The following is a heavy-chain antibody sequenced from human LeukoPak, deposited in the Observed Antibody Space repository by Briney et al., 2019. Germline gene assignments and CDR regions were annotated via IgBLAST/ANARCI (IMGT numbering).Heavy chain of an antibody. J-gene: IGHJ4*02. Sequence: HPGGSLRLSCAASGFTFSSYVMSLVRQAPGKGLEWVSATSGSGGSTYYADSVKGRFTISRDNSKNTLYLQMNSLRAEDTAVYYCAKDRGYDDTVGFFDYWGQGTLVTVSS. CDR1: GFTFSSYV. V-gene: IGHV3-23*01. D-gene: IGHD5-12*01. CDR2: TSGSGGST. CDR3: AKDRGYDDTVGFFDY.